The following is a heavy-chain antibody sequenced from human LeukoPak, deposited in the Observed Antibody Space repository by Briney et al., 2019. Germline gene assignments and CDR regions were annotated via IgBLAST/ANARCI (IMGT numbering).Heavy chain of an antibody. V-gene: IGHV4-59*11. CDR2: IYSPGTT. CDR1: GGSISSHY. J-gene: IGHJ4*02. D-gene: IGHD3-22*01. Sequence: SETLSLTCTVSGGSISSHYWTWIRQPPGKGLDWIGYIYSPGTTNYNPSLKSRVTISVETSKNQFSLKLSSVTAADTAVYYCARVTGYMIEDYFDYWGQGTLVTVSS. CDR3: ARVTGYMIEDYFDY.